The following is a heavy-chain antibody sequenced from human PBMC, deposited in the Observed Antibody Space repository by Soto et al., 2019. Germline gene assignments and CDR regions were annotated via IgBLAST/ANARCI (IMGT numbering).Heavy chain of an antibody. D-gene: IGHD5-12*01. J-gene: IGHJ4*02. CDR3: ARVGGYSGYGQFDY. CDR1: GGSVSSSSYY. CDR2: IYYAGST. Sequence: SETLSLTCSVSGGSVSSSSYYWSWIRQPPGKGLEWIGYIYYAGSTNYNPSLKSRITISVDTSKNQFSLIMNSVTAADTAVYYCARVGGYSGYGQFDYWGQGAMVTVSS. V-gene: IGHV4-61*01.